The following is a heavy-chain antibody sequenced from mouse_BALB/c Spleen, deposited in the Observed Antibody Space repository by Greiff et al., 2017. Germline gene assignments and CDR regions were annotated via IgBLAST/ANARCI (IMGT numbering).Heavy chain of an antibody. V-gene: IGHV3-8*02. CDR3: ARIYYGSSHWYFDV. Sequence: EVMLVESGPSLVKPSQTLSLTCSVTGDSITSGYWNWIRKFPGNKLEYMGYISYSGSTYYNPSLKSRISITRDTSKNQYYLQLNSVTTEDTATYYCARIYYGSSHWYFDVWGAGTTVTVSS. J-gene: IGHJ1*01. CDR1: GDSITSGY. D-gene: IGHD1-1*01. CDR2: ISYSGST.